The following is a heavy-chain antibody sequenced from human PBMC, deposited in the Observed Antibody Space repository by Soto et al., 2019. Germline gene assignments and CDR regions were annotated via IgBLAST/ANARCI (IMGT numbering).Heavy chain of an antibody. CDR2: IYHSGST. Sequence: SETLSLTCTVSGGSISSYYWGWIRQPPGKGLEWIGSIYHSGSTYYNPSLKSRVTISVDTSKNQFSLKLSSVTAADTAVYYCARTVAAAGMGYYFDYWGQGTLVTVSS. V-gene: IGHV4-38-2*02. D-gene: IGHD6-13*01. CDR3: ARTVAAAGMGYYFDY. CDR1: GGSISSYY. J-gene: IGHJ4*02.